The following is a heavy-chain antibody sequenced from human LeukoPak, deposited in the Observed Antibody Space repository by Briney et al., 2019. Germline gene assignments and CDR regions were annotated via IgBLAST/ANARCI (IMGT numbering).Heavy chain of an antibody. Sequence: SETLSLTCSVSGGPITEYYWSWIRQPPGKGLEWIGYIYHTGSTNYSPSLKSRVTMSVDASRNQFSLKLVSVTAADTAVYYRARDRGTTGYYYLDSWGQGILVTVSS. CDR2: IYHTGST. D-gene: IGHD1-26*01. CDR3: ARDRGTTGYYYLDS. J-gene: IGHJ4*02. V-gene: IGHV4-59*01. CDR1: GGPITEYY.